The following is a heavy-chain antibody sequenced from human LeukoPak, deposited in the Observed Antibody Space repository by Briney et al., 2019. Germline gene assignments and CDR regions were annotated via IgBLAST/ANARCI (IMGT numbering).Heavy chain of an antibody. CDR1: GVSISSYY. J-gene: IGHJ5*02. Sequence: SETLSLTCTVSGVSISSYYWSWIRQPPGKGLEWLGYIYTSGSTNYNPSLKSRVTISVDTSKNQFSLKLSSVTAADTAVYYCARAGIAAAGWFDPWGQGTLVTVSS. D-gene: IGHD6-13*01. CDR3: ARAGIAAAGWFDP. V-gene: IGHV4-4*09. CDR2: IYTSGST.